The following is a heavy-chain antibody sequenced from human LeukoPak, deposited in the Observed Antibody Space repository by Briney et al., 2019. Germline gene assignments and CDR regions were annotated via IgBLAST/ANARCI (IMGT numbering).Heavy chain of an antibody. D-gene: IGHD3-3*01. CDR2: FDPEDGET. J-gene: IGHJ6*03. Sequence: ASVKVSCKVSGYTLTELSMHWVRQAPGKGLEWMGGFDPEDGETIYAQKFQGRVTMTKDTSTDTAYMELSSLRSEDTAVYYCATRAEWLYPYYYYYMDVWGKGTTVTVSS. CDR3: ATRAEWLYPYYYYYMDV. CDR1: GYTLTELS. V-gene: IGHV1-24*01.